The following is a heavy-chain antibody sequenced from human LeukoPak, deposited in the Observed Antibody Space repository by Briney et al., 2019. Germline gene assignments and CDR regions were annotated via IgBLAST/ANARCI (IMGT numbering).Heavy chain of an antibody. CDR1: GDSISTDY. V-gene: IGHV4-59*01. D-gene: IGHD3-16*01. CDR2: ISYTGNT. J-gene: IGHJ4*02. CDR3: ARVGRGDQTWGSYSFDY. Sequence: SETLSLTCSVSGDSISTDYWSWIRQPPGKGLEWIGYISYTGNTKYNPSLQSRVTISPDTSKNQFSLNLSSVTAADAAIYYCARVGRGDQTWGSYSFDYWGQGTLVTVSS.